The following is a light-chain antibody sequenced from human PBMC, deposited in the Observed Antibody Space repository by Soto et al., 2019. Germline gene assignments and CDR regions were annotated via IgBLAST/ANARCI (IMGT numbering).Light chain of an antibody. CDR1: QSISSY. J-gene: IGKJ1*01. V-gene: IGKV3-11*01. CDR3: QQRSNWPRT. Sequence: EIVLSQSPATLSLSPGERATLSCGASQSISSYLAWYQAKPGQAPRLLIYDASNRATGIPARFSGSGSGTDFTLTISSLEPEDFAIYYCQQRSNWPRTFGRGTKVEIK. CDR2: DAS.